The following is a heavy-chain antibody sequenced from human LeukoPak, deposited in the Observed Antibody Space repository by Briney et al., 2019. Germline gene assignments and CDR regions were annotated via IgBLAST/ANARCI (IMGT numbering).Heavy chain of an antibody. V-gene: IGHV4-4*07. J-gene: IGHJ4*02. D-gene: IGHD5-12*01. CDR2: IYTSGST. CDR3: ARAGSRGLTHENFDY. CDR1: AGSISSYY. Sequence: PSETLSLTCTVSAGSISSYYWSWIRQPAGKGLECIGRIYTSGSTNYNPSLKSRVTMSVDTSKNQFSLKLSSVTAADTAVYYCARAGSRGLTHENFDYWGQGTLVTVSS.